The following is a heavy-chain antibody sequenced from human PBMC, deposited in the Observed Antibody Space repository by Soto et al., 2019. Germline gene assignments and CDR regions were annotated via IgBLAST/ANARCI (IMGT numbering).Heavy chain of an antibody. Sequence: GESLKISCKGSGYSFTSYWIGWVRQMPGKGLEWMGIIYPGDSDTRYSPSFQGQVTISADKSISTAYLQWSSLKASDTAMYYCARSRMGYQLLFPDAIDYWGQGTLVTVSS. CDR3: ARSRMGYQLLFPDAIDY. CDR2: IYPGDSDT. CDR1: GYSFTSYW. D-gene: IGHD2-2*01. J-gene: IGHJ4*02. V-gene: IGHV5-51*01.